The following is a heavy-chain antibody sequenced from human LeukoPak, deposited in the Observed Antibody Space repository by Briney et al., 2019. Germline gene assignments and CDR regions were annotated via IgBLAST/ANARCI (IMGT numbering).Heavy chain of an antibody. D-gene: IGHD3-22*01. CDR3: AREGYYYDSSGYKAY. J-gene: IGHJ4*02. CDR2: ISSSSSYI. V-gene: IGHV3-21*01. CDR1: GFTFSSYS. Sequence: GGSLRLSCAASGFTFSSYSMNWVRQAPGKGLEWVSSISSSSSYIYYADSVKGRFTISRDNAKNSLYLQMNSLRAEDTAVYYCAREGYYYDSSGYKAYWGQGTLVTVSS.